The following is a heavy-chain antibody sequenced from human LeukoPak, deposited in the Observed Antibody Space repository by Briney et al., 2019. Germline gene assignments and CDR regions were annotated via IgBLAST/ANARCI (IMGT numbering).Heavy chain of an antibody. J-gene: IGHJ5*02. CDR1: AGSICNSY. D-gene: IGHD3-22*01. CDR2: ISTGGDI. V-gene: IGHV4-4*08. Sequence: PSDTLSLTCAVSAGSICNSYCSWARQPPGKGPEFIGYISTGGDINYSPSLRSRATMSINPSNNQVSLTLTSVTTADTAVYFCVRGHGRGYDLEPWGQGSPVTVSS. CDR3: VRGHGRGYDLEP.